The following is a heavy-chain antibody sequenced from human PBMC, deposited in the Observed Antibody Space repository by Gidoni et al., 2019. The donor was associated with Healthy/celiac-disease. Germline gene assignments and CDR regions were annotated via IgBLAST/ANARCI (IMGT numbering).Heavy chain of an antibody. J-gene: IGHJ4*02. CDR3: TSPHRSIAAAGNDY. V-gene: IGHV3-73*01. D-gene: IGHD6-13*01. Sequence: EVQLVESGGGLVQPGGSLQLSCAASGFTFSGSAMHWIRQASGKGLEWVGRIRSKANSYATAYAASVKSRFTISREDSKNTTYLQMNSLKTEDTAVYYCTSPHRSIAAAGNDYWGQGTLVTVSS. CDR1: GFTFSGSA. CDR2: IRSKANSYAT.